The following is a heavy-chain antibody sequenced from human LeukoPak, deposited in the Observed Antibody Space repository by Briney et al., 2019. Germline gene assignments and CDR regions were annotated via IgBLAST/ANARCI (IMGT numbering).Heavy chain of an antibody. D-gene: IGHD6-19*01. V-gene: IGHV3-23*01. CDR3: ASYSSGWRGYYYYGMGV. CDR1: GFTFSSYA. Sequence: GGSLRLSCAASGFTFSSYAMSWVRQAPGKGLEWVSAISGSGGSTYYADSVKGRFTISRDNSKNALYLQMDSLRAEDTAVYYCASYSSGWRGYYYYGMGVWGQGTTVTVSS. J-gene: IGHJ6*02. CDR2: ISGSGGST.